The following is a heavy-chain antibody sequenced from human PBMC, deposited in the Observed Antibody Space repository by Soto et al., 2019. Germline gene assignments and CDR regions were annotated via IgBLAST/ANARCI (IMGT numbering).Heavy chain of an antibody. CDR1: GFTFNTHW. CDR3: ARAMTSVGAAAKGDF. Sequence: VGSLRLSCAASGFTFNTHWMHWVRQAPGKGLVWVSRINSDGSITDYADSVKGRFSISRDNPRNTLYLQMNSLSPEDTAVYYCARAMTSVGAAAKGDFWGQGTLVTVSS. D-gene: IGHD1-26*01. CDR2: INSDGSIT. V-gene: IGHV3-74*01. J-gene: IGHJ4*02.